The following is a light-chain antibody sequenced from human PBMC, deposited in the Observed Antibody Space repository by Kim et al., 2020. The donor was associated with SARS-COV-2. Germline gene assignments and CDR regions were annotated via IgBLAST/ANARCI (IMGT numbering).Light chain of an antibody. CDR1: KLGDKY. CDR3: QAWDSSTVV. CDR2: QDS. J-gene: IGLJ2*01. Sequence: SYELTQPPSVSVSPGQTASITCSGDKLGDKYAYWYQQKPGQSPVLVIYQDSKRPSGIPERFSGSNSANTATLTISGTEAKDEADYYCQAWDSSTVVFGGGTQLTVL. V-gene: IGLV3-1*01.